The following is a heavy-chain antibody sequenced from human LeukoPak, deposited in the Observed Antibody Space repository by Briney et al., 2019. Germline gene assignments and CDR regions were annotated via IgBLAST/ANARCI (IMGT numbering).Heavy chain of an antibody. CDR3: ARESRRYGSGSYPPDY. V-gene: IGHV3-21*01. CDR1: GFTFSSYS. J-gene: IGHJ4*02. D-gene: IGHD3-10*01. CDR2: ISNSGAST. Sequence: GGSLRLSCVASGFTFSSYSTNWVRQAPGKGLEWVSSISNSGASTDYADSVKGRFTISRDNAKNSLYLQMTSLRAEVTAVYYCARESRRYGSGSYPPDYWGRGTLVTVSS.